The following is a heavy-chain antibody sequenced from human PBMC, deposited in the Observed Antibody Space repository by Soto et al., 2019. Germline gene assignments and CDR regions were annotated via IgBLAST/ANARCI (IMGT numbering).Heavy chain of an antibody. Sequence: QLQLQESGPGLVKPSETLSLTCTVSGGSISSSSYYWGWIRQPPGKGLEWIGSIYYSGSTYYNPSLKSRVHISVDTSKNQFSLKLSSVTAADTAVYYCAIPMTTVTTSYYYYGMDVWGQGTTVTVSS. CDR3: AIPMTTVTTSYYYYGMDV. J-gene: IGHJ6*02. CDR1: GGSISSSSYY. CDR2: IYYSGST. V-gene: IGHV4-39*01. D-gene: IGHD4-4*01.